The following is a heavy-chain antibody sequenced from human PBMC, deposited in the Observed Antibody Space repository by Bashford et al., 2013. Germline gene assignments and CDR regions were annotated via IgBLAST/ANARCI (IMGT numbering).Heavy chain of an antibody. CDR1: GYTVSGYY. J-gene: IGHJ5*02. CDR2: ISPNTGDT. Sequence: PSVKVSCKASGYTVSGYYIHWIRQAPGQGALSGVGRISPNTGDTLYSQKFHDRVSMTGDRSINTAYMELSRLRYDDSAVYYCASLIVATSSWFDPWGQGPWSPSPQ. D-gene: IGHD5-12*01. CDR3: ASLIVATSSWFDP. V-gene: IGHV1-2*06.